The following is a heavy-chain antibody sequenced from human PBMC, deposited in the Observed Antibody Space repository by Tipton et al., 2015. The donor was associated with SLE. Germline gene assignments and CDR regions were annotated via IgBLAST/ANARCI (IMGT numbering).Heavy chain of an antibody. J-gene: IGHJ2*01. D-gene: IGHD3-22*01. CDR3: AREYGGYSHWYFDL. CDR1: DDSMTSGAYS. V-gene: IGHV4-30-2*01. CDR2: IYHTGVT. Sequence: TLSLTCVVSDDSMTSGAYSWSWIRQPPGKGLEWIGYIYHTGVTYYNPSLKSRVSMSVDGSKHQFSLNLNSVTPADTAVYYCAREYGGYSHWYFDLWGRGTLVTVSS.